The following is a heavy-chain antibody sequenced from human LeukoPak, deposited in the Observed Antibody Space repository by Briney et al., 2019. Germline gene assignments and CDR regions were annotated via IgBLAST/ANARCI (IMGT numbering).Heavy chain of an antibody. V-gene: IGHV1-18*01. J-gene: IGHJ4*02. D-gene: IGHD3-9*01. CDR1: GYTFTSYG. CDR3: ARVNRYYDILTGYSPLGY. CDR2: ISAYNGNT. Sequence: ASVKVSCKASGYTFTSYGISWVRQAPGQGLEWMGWISAYNGNTNYAQKLQGRVTMTTDTSTSTAYMELSSLRSEDTAVYYCARVNRYYDILTGYSPLGYWGQGTLVTVSS.